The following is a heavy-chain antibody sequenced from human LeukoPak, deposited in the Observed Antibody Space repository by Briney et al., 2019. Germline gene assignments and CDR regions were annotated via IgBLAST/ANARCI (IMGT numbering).Heavy chain of an antibody. V-gene: IGHV3-20*04. CDR2: INWNGGST. D-gene: IGHD3-10*01. CDR3: ARSMAMVRGFDY. CDR1: GFTFDDYG. Sequence: PGGSLRLSCAASGFTFDDYGMSWVRQAPGKGLEWVSGINWNGGSTGFADSVKGRFTISRDNAKNSLYLQMNSLRAEDTALYYCARSMAMVRGFDYWGQGTLVTVSS. J-gene: IGHJ4*02.